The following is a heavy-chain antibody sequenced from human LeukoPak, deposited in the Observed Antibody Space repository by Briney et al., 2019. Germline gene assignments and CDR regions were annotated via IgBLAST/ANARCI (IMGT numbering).Heavy chain of an antibody. CDR2: IYSSGST. D-gene: IGHD2-15*01. V-gene: IGHV4-59*08. Sequence: SETLSLTCTVSGGSISSYYWSWIRQPPGKGLEWIGYIYSSGSTTYNPSLKSRVTISVDTSKNQFSLKLSSVIAADTAVYYCARRYCSDGSCYSSLDFWGQGTLVTVSS. J-gene: IGHJ4*02. CDR1: GGSISSYY. CDR3: ARRYCSDGSCYSSLDF.